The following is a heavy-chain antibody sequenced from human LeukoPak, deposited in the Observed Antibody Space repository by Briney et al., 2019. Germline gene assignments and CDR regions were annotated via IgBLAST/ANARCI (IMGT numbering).Heavy chain of an antibody. J-gene: IGHJ4*02. D-gene: IGHD2-15*01. CDR3: ARGAWATRLAS. V-gene: IGHV4-34*01. CDR1: GESLNSYY. Sequence: PSETLSLTCAVYGESLNSYYWSWVRQPPGEGLEWIGEIYESGTTKYNPSLKSRVAISMVPSKQQFSLRLSSVTAADTAVYYCARGAWATRLASWGLGTPVSVSS. CDR2: IYESGTT.